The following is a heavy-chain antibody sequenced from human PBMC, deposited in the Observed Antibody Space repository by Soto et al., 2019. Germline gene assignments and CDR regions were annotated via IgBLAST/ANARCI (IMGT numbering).Heavy chain of an antibody. CDR3: ARDIHDSSGNTRPKSMDV. D-gene: IGHD3-22*01. CDR2: IIPIFGTA. Sequence: SVKVSCKASGGTFSSYAISWVRQAPGQGLEWMGGIIPIFGTANYAQKFQGRVTITAGESTSTAYMELSSLRSEDTAVYYCARDIHDSSGNTRPKSMDVWGQGTTVTVSS. CDR1: GGTFSSYA. V-gene: IGHV1-69*13. J-gene: IGHJ6*02.